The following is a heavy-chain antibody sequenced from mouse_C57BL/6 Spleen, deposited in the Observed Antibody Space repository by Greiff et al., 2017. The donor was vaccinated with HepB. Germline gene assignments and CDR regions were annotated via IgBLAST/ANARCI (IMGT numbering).Heavy chain of an antibody. CDR2: IYPGSGST. D-gene: IGHD2-2*01. CDR1: GYTFTSYW. Sequence: QVHVKQPGAELVKPGASVKMSCKASGYTFTSYWITWVKQRPGQGLEWIGDIYPGSGSTNYNEKFKSKATLTVDTSSSTAYMQLSSLTSEDSAVYYCARRGDYGYEDDYWGQGTTLTVSS. V-gene: IGHV1-55*01. J-gene: IGHJ2*01. CDR3: ARRGDYGYEDDY.